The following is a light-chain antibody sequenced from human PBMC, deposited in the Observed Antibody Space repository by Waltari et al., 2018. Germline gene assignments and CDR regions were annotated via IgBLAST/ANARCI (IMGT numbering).Light chain of an antibody. CDR2: DAS. Sequence: IVLTQSPATLSLSPGERATLSCRASQNIDSHLVWYQQKPGQAPRAVVYDASKRVTGIPARLTGSGSGADYTLTISALEPEDFALYFCQQRFDWPISFGGGTKLEIK. CDR1: QNIDSH. J-gene: IGKJ4*01. CDR3: QQRFDWPIS. V-gene: IGKV3-11*01.